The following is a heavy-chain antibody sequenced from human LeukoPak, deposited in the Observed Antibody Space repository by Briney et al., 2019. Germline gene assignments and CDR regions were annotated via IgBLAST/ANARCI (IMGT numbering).Heavy chain of an antibody. CDR1: GGSISDYY. D-gene: IGHD6-19*01. CDR2: IYSSGST. J-gene: IGHJ5*02. Sequence: SETLSLTCTVSGGSISDYYWSWIRQPAGKGPEWIGRIYSSGSTNYNPSLKSRITISVDKSKNQFSLKLTSVTAADTAVYYCARMVQGCSSVWPQTGNNWFDPWGQGTLVIVSS. CDR3: ARMVQGCSSVWPQTGNNWFDP. V-gene: IGHV4-4*07.